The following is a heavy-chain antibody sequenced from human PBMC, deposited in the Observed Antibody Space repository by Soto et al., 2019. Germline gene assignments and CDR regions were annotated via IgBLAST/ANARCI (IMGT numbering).Heavy chain of an antibody. CDR3: ARDYDYAFDY. CDR2: MGRTDDYI. CDR1: GFTFSAYS. Sequence: EVQLVESGGGLVQPGGSLRLSCAASGFTFSAYSMNWVRQTPGKGLEWISHMGRTDDYIFYADSVKGRFTISRDRAKNSLYLQMNSLRDEDTDVYYCARDYDYAFDYWGQGNLVTVSS. V-gene: IGHV3-48*02. D-gene: IGHD4-17*01. J-gene: IGHJ4*02.